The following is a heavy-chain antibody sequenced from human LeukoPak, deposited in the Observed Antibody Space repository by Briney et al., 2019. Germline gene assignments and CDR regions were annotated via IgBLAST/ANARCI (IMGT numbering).Heavy chain of an antibody. V-gene: IGHV4-39*01. CDR1: GGSISSSSYY. CDR3: ARDQFVVVVAAHYYYGMDV. CDR2: IYYSGST. D-gene: IGHD2-15*01. Sequence: SETLSLTCTVSGGSISSSSYYWGWIRQPPGKGLEWIGSIYYSGSTYYNPSLKSRVTISVDTSKNQFSLKLSSVTAADTAVYYCARDQFVVVVAAHYYYGMDVRGQGTTVTVSS. J-gene: IGHJ6*02.